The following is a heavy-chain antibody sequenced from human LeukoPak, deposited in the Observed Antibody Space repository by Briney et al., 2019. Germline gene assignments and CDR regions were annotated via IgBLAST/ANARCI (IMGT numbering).Heavy chain of an antibody. D-gene: IGHD3-3*01. V-gene: IGHV4-59*12. CDR2: IYYSGST. CDR1: GGSISSYY. CDR3: AREHLRLRFLDY. J-gene: IGHJ4*02. Sequence: PSETLSLTCTVSGGSISSYYWSWIRQPPGEGLEWIGYIYYSGSTNYNPSLKSRVTISVDTSKNQFSLKLSSVTAADTAVYYCAREHLRLRFLDYWGQGTLVTVSS.